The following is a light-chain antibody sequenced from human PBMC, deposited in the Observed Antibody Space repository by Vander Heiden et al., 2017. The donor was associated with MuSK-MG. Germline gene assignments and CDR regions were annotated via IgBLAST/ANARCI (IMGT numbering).Light chain of an antibody. J-gene: IGKJ2*01. V-gene: IGKV1-39*01. CDR3: QQSFSSYT. Sequence: DILMTQSPSSLSASVGDRVTITCRASESIRRYLNWYQYKPEKAPQLLIYATSSLQNGVPSRFSGSGSGTDFTLTITALRPEDFATYYCQQSFSSYTFGPGTKVQIK. CDR1: ESIRRY. CDR2: ATS.